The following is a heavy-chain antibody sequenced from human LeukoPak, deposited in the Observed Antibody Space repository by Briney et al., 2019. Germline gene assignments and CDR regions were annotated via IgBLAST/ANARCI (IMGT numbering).Heavy chain of an antibody. Sequence: GESLKISCKGSGYGFTSYWIGWVRQMPGKGLEWMGIIYPGDSDTITRDSPSFQGQVIISADKSISTAFLQWSSLKASDTAMYYCAKSSPRGYGAFDIWGQGTMVTVSS. CDR2: IYPGDSDTIT. V-gene: IGHV5-51*01. CDR3: AKSSPRGYGAFDI. J-gene: IGHJ3*02. D-gene: IGHD2-15*01. CDR1: GYGFTSYW.